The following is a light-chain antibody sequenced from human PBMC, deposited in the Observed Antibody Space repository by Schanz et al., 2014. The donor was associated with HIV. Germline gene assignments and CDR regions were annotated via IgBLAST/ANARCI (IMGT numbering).Light chain of an antibody. V-gene: IGLV1-47*01. CDR3: QTYDSGISGVV. CDR2: RSD. Sequence: QSVLTQPPSASGTPGQRVTISCSGSSSNIGSNYVYWYQQLPGTAPKLLIYRSDQRPSGVPDRFSGSKSGTSASLTITGLQAEDEADYYCQTYDSGISGVVFGGGTKVTVL. CDR1: SSNIGSNY. J-gene: IGLJ2*01.